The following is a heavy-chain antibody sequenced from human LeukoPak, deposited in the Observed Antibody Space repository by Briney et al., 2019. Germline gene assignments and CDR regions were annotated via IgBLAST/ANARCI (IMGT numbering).Heavy chain of an antibody. D-gene: IGHD2-2*01. V-gene: IGHV4-30-4*08. CDR2: IYYSGST. CDR1: GGSISSGDYY. Sequence: SETLSLTRTVSGGSISSGDYYWSWIRQPPGKGLEWIGYIYYSGSTYYNPSLKSRVTISVDTSKNQFSLKLSSVTAADTAVYYCARENPLYCSSTSCYAFDYWGQGTLVTVSS. CDR3: ARENPLYCSSTSCYAFDY. J-gene: IGHJ4*02.